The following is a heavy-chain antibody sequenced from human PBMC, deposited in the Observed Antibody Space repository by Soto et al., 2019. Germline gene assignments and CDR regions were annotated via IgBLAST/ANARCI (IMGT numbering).Heavy chain of an antibody. CDR2: IYYSGST. V-gene: IGHV4-30-4*01. D-gene: IGHD1-7*01. J-gene: IGHJ5*02. CDR1: GGSISSGDYY. Sequence: KTSETLSLTCTVSGGSISSGDYYWSWIRQPPGKGLEWIGYIYYSGSTHYNPSLKSRVTISVDTSKNQFSLKLSSVTAADTAVYYCAREGGATGTTIWFDPWGQGTLVTVSS. CDR3: AREGGATGTTIWFDP.